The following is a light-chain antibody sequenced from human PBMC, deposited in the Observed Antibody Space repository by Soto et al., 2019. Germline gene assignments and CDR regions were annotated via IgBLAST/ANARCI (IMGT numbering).Light chain of an antibody. Sequence: DIVMTQSPDSLAVSLGERATINCKSSQSVLYSFNNKSYLAWFQQKPGQPPNLLIYWASIRESGVPNRFSGSGSGTDFTLTISGLQAEDVAVYCCQRTYSSPFAFGGGTKVEIK. CDR3: QRTYSSPFA. V-gene: IGKV4-1*01. CDR1: QSVLYSFNNKSY. CDR2: WAS. J-gene: IGKJ4*01.